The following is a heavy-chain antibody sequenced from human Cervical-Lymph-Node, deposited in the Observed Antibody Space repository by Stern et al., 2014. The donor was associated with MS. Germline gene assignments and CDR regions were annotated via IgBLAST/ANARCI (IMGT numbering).Heavy chain of an antibody. Sequence: QVQLQESGPGLVKPSETLSLTCTVSGGSISSYYWSWIRQPPGKGLEWIGYIYYSGSTNYNPSLKSRVTISVDTSKNQFSLKLSSVTAADTAVYYCAREDTAMGYFDYWGQGTLVTVSS. J-gene: IGHJ4*02. CDR3: AREDTAMGYFDY. CDR1: GGSISSYY. CDR2: IYYSGST. D-gene: IGHD5-18*01. V-gene: IGHV4-59*12.